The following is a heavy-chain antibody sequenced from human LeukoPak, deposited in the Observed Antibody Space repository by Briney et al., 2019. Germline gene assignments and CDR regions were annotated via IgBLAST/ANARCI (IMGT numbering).Heavy chain of an antibody. CDR3: ARTCSMIVVDHPDDYFDY. V-gene: IGHV1-2*02. J-gene: IGHJ4*02. D-gene: IGHD3-22*01. CDR2: INPNSGGT. Sequence: ASVKVSCKASGYTFTGYYMHWVRRAPGQGLEWMGWINPNSGGTNYAQEFQGRVTMTRDTSISTAYMELSRLRSDDTAVYYCARTCSMIVVDHPDDYFDYWGQGTLVTVSS. CDR1: GYTFTGYY.